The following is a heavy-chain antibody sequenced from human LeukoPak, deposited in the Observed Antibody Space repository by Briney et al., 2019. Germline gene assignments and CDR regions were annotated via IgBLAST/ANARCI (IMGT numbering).Heavy chain of an antibody. V-gene: IGHV1-3*01. Sequence: ASVKVSCKASGYTFTSYAMHWVRQAPGQRLEWMGWINAGNGNTKYSQKFQGRVTITRDTSASTAYMELSSLRSEDTAVYYCARDLYSSSSTNYYYYYGMDVWGQGTTVTVSS. D-gene: IGHD6-6*01. CDR2: INAGNGNT. J-gene: IGHJ6*02. CDR3: ARDLYSSSSTNYYYYYGMDV. CDR1: GYTFTSYA.